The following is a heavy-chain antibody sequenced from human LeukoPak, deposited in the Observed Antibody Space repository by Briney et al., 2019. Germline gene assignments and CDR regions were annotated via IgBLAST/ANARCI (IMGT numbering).Heavy chain of an antibody. CDR2: IYHSGST. V-gene: IGHV4-38-2*01. CDR3: ARVRPYYYDSSGYYPHDAFDI. Sequence: KPSETLSLTCAVSGYSISSGYYWGWIRPPPGKGLEWIRSIYHSGSTYYNPSLKSRVTISVDTSKNQFSLKLSSVTAADTAVYYCARVRPYYYDSSGYYPHDAFDIWGQGTMVTVSS. J-gene: IGHJ3*02. CDR1: GYSISSGYY. D-gene: IGHD3-22*01.